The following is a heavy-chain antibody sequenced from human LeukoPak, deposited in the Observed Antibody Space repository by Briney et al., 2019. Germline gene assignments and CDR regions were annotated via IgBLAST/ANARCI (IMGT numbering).Heavy chain of an antibody. D-gene: IGHD3-10*01. V-gene: IGHV3-48*03. CDR2: ISSSGSTI. J-gene: IGHJ4*02. CDR1: GFTFSSYE. CDR3: ARDSLGGVYYYGTNGFDY. Sequence: PGGSLRLSCAASGFTFSSYEMNWVRQAPGKGLEWVSYISSSGSTIYYADSVKGRFTISRDNAKNSLYLQMNSLRAEDTAVYYCARDSLGGVYYYGTNGFDYWGQGTLVTVSS.